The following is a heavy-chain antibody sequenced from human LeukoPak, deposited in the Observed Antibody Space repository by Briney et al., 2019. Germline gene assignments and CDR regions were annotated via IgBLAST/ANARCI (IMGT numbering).Heavy chain of an antibody. D-gene: IGHD3-22*01. Sequence: PGGSLRLSCAASGFTFSSYAMHWVRQAPGKGLEWVAVISYDGSNKYYADSVKGRFTISRDNSKNTPYLQMNSLRAEDTAVYYCARGAHYYDSSGYWFDPWGQGTLVTVSS. CDR2: ISYDGSNK. V-gene: IGHV3-30-3*01. CDR3: ARGAHYYDSSGYWFDP. CDR1: GFTFSSYA. J-gene: IGHJ5*02.